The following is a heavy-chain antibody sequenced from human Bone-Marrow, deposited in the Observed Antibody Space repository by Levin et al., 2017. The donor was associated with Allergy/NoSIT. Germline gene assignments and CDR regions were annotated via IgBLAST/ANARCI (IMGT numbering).Heavy chain of an antibody. J-gene: IGHJ4*02. CDR2: IYSGGNT. CDR3: ARQHNGISSLDY. D-gene: IGHD2-8*01. V-gene: IGHV3-66*04. CDR1: EFPVSSNY. Sequence: GGSLRLSCAVSEFPVSSNYMQWVRQAPGKGLEWVSNIYSGGNTYYADSVKGRFTVSRDNSKNTLYLQMNSLRAEDTAVYYCARQHNGISSLDYWGQGVQVTVSS.